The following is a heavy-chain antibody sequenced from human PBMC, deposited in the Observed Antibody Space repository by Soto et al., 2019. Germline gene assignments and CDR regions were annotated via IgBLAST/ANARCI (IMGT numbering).Heavy chain of an antibody. CDR3: ASRGYDFWSGLDP. CDR2: INTVNGHT. J-gene: IGHJ5*02. Sequence: VASVRVSCKASGYTFTAYGIHWVRQAPGQRLEWMGWINTVNGHTKYSQKFQGRVTITRDTSARTAYMELNSLRSEDTAVYYCASRGYDFWSGLDPWGQGTLVTVSS. D-gene: IGHD3-3*01. CDR1: GYTFTAYG. V-gene: IGHV1-3*04.